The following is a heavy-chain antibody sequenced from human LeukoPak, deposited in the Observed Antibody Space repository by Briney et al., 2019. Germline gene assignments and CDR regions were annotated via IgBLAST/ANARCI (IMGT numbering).Heavy chain of an antibody. CDR1: GYTFTSYG. J-gene: IGHJ4*02. CDR2: ISAYNGNT. CDR3: ARDIAARPTAY. Sequence: GASVKVSRKASGYTFTSYGISWVRQAPGQGLEWMGWISAYNGNTNYAQKLQGRVTMTTDTSTGTAYMELRSLRSDDTAVYYCARDIAARPTAYWGQGTLVTVSS. D-gene: IGHD6-6*01. V-gene: IGHV1-18*01.